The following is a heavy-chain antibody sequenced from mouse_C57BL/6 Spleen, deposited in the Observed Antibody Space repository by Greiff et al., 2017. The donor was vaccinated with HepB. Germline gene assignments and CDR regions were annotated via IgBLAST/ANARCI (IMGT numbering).Heavy chain of an antibody. J-gene: IGHJ1*03. V-gene: IGHV1-82*01. CDR2: IYPGEGDT. D-gene: IGHD1-1*01. CDR3: ASSFYYGSSDWYFEV. CDR1: GYAFSSSW. Sequence: VKLQQSGPELVKPGASVKISCKASGYAFSSSWMNWVKQRTGKGLEWIGRIYPGEGDTNYNGKLKGKATLTADKSSSTAYMHLSSLTSEDSAVYFCASSFYYGSSDWYFEVWGTGTTVTVSS.